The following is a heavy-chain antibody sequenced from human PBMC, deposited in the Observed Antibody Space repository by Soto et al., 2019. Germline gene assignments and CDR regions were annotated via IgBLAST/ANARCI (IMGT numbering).Heavy chain of an antibody. J-gene: IGHJ4*02. Sequence: QVQLVESGGGVVQPGRSLRVSCAASGFTFSIYAMHWVRQAPGTGLEWVAVISYDGTKTYYADSVKGRFTISRAKNTVYLQMNSLRDEDTAVYYCAKDRGPRRQWFIDPFDYWGQGTLVTVSP. V-gene: IGHV3-30*18. CDR3: AKDRGPRRQWFIDPFDY. CDR1: GFTFSIYA. CDR2: ISYDGTKT. D-gene: IGHD3-22*01.